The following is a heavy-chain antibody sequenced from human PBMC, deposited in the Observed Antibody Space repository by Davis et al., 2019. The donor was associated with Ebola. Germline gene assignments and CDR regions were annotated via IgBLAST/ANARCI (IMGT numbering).Heavy chain of an antibody. CDR2: ISSRSYSI. CDR3: ARSSV. J-gene: IGHJ4*02. Sequence: GESLKISCAASGFSFSSYSMSWVRQAPGKGLEWVSAISSRSYSIYYADSVKGRFTISRDNARNSLYLQMSSLRAEDTAVYYCARSSVWGQGTLVTVS. V-gene: IGHV3-21*01. CDR1: GFSFSSYS.